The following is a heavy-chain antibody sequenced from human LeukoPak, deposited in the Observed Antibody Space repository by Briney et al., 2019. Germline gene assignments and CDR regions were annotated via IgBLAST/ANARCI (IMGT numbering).Heavy chain of an antibody. J-gene: IGHJ3*02. CDR3: ARDMMVVVTAILAFDI. D-gene: IGHD2-21*02. Sequence: PGGSLRLSCAASGFTFSSNWMSWVRQAPGKGLEWMANIKQDGSEKHYVDFVRGRFTISRDNAQNSLYLQMNSLRAEDTAVYYCARDMMVVVTAILAFDIWGQGTMVTVSS. CDR2: IKQDGSEK. CDR1: GFTFSSNW. V-gene: IGHV3-7*01.